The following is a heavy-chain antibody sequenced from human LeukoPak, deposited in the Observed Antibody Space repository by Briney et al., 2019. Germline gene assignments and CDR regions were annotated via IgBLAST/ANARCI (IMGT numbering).Heavy chain of an antibody. V-gene: IGHV1-46*01. D-gene: IGHD3-10*01. CDR2: INPSGGV. CDR1: GYTFINYY. CDR3: ARDYHGSGSLTTFDY. Sequence: GASVKVSCKASGYTFINYYMHWVRQAPGQGLEWMGIINPSGGVSSAQKFQGRVTMTRDTSTGTVYMELSSLRSEDTAAYYCARDYHGSGSLTTFDYWGQGTLVTVSS. J-gene: IGHJ4*02.